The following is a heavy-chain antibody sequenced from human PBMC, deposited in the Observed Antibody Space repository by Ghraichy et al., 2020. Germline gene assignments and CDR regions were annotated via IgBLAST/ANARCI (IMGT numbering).Heavy chain of an antibody. CDR2: INHSGST. CDR3: ARVDYYYGSGTPPYYYYGMDV. CDR1: GGSFSGYY. V-gene: IGHV4-34*01. Sequence: SETLSLTCAVYGGSFSGYYWSWIRQPPGKGLEWIGEINHSGSTNYNPSLKSRVTISVDTSKKVLSLKLSSVTAADTAVYYCARVDYYYGSGTPPYYYYGMDVWGQGTTVTVSS. J-gene: IGHJ6*02. D-gene: IGHD3-10*01.